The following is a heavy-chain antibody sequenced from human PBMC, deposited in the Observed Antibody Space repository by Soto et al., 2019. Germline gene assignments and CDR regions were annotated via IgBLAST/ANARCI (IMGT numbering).Heavy chain of an antibody. D-gene: IGHD6-19*01. CDR1: GFTFSSYS. J-gene: IGHJ6*02. Sequence: GGSLRLSCAASGFTFSSYSMNWVRQAPGKGLEWVSYISSSSSTIYYADSVKGRFTTSRDNAKNSLYLQMNSLRDEDTAVYYCARDRSSGWYEENYYYYGMDVWGQGTTVTVSS. CDR2: ISSSSSTI. CDR3: ARDRSSGWYEENYYYYGMDV. V-gene: IGHV3-48*02.